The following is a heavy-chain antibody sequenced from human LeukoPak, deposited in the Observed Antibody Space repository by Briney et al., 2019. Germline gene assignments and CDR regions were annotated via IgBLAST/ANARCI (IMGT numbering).Heavy chain of an antibody. CDR3: AGTDYYDSSGYYLFDY. CDR1: GGSISSSSYY. Sequence: SETLSLTCTVSGGSISSSSYYWGWIRQPPGKGLEWIGSIYYSGSTNYNPSLKSRVTISVDTSKNQFSLKLSSVTAADTAVYYCAGTDYYDSSGYYLFDYWGQGTLVTVSS. V-gene: IGHV4-39*07. D-gene: IGHD3-22*01. CDR2: IYYSGST. J-gene: IGHJ4*02.